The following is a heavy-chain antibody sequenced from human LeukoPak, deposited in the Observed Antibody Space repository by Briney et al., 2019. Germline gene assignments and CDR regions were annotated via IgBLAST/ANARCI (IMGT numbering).Heavy chain of an antibody. Sequence: PGGSLRLSCAASGFTFSSYAMSLVRQAPGKGLEWVSAISCSGGSTYYAESVKGRLTISRDNSKNTLYLQMNSLRAEDTAVYYCAKVNGDDYVWGSYRYALDYWGQGTLVTVSS. D-gene: IGHD3-16*02. CDR3: AKVNGDDYVWGSYRYALDY. V-gene: IGHV3-23*01. J-gene: IGHJ4*02. CDR2: ISCSGGST. CDR1: GFTFSSYA.